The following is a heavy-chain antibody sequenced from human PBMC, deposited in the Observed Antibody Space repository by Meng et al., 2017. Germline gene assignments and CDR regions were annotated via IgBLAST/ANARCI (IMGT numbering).Heavy chain of an antibody. V-gene: IGHV3-33*08. CDR1: GFTFSGYG. Sequence: QWVGLGGGLVRLGRPWGFSWAASGFTFSGYGMHWVRQAPGKGLEWVAVIWYDGSNKYYADSVKGRFTISRDNSKNTLYLQMNSLRAEDTAVYYCARGLSTTYWYFDLWGRGTLVTVSS. CDR2: IWYDGSNK. D-gene: IGHD2/OR15-2a*01. J-gene: IGHJ2*01. CDR3: ARGLSTTYWYFDL.